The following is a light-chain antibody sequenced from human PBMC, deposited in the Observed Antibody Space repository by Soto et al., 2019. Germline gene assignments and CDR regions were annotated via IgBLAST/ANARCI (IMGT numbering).Light chain of an antibody. CDR2: AAS. CDR3: QQGDSFPIT. J-gene: IGKJ5*01. Sequence: DIQMTQSPSSVSASVGDRVTITCRASQSISSWLAWYLQKPGTVPKLLINAASSLQSGVPSRFSGSGAGTEFTLTITSLQPEDLGTYYCQQGDSFPITFGQGTRLEIK. CDR1: QSISSW. V-gene: IGKV1-12*01.